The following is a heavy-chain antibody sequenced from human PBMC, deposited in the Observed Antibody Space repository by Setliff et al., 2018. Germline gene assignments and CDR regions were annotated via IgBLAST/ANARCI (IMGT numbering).Heavy chain of an antibody. Sequence: SETLSLTCAVYGGSFSGYYWNWIRQAPGKGPEWIGEINHRGTTSYTPSLKGRVTISVDTSKNLFSLKLSSVTAADTAVYFCARGPRFDYESPTYRRRFDPWGQGTAVTVSS. CDR2: INHRGTT. CDR3: ARGPRFDYESPTYRRRFDP. V-gene: IGHV4-34*01. J-gene: IGHJ5*02. CDR1: GGSFSGYY. D-gene: IGHD3-22*01.